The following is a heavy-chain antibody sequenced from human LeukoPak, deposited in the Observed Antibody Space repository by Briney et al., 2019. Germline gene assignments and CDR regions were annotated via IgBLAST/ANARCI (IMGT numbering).Heavy chain of an antibody. CDR1: GFTFSSYA. D-gene: IGHD2-2*01. CDR2: ISSNGGST. J-gene: IGHJ4*02. CDR3: ARGVEVLAAFDY. Sequence: GGSLRLSCAASGFTFSSYAMHWVRQAPGKGLEYVSAISSNGGSTYYANSVKGRFTISRDNSKNTLYLQMGSLRAEDMAVYYCARGVEVLAAFDYWGQGTLVTVSS. V-gene: IGHV3-64*01.